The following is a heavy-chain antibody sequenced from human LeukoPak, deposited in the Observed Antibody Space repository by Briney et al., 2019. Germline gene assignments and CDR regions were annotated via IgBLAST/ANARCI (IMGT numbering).Heavy chain of an antibody. D-gene: IGHD3-3*01. Sequence: GASVKVSCKASGYTFTGYYLHWVRQAPGQGLEWMGCVNPNSGDTNYAQKFQGRVTMTRDTSISTAYMELSRLRSDDTAVYYCARGSARFLESFDYWGQGTLVTVSS. CDR2: VNPNSGDT. J-gene: IGHJ4*02. CDR3: ARGSARFLESFDY. CDR1: GYTFTGYY. V-gene: IGHV1-2*02.